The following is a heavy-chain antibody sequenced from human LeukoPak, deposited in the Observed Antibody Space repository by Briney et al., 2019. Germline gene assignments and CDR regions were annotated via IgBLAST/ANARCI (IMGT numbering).Heavy chain of an antibody. V-gene: IGHV1-8*01. Sequence: ASVKVSYKASGYIVTSYVINWVRLATGQVLECMGWRNPNSGNTGYAQQFQGRVTMTRNTSISTASRELSSLRSEDTAVYYCARGRWVTMAAYYFDYRGQGTLVTVSS. D-gene: IGHD3-10*01. CDR3: ARGRWVTMAAYYFDY. CDR1: GYIVTSYV. CDR2: RNPNSGNT. J-gene: IGHJ4*02.